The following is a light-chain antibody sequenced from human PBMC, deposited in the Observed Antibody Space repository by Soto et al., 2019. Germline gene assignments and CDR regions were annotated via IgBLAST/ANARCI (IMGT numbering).Light chain of an antibody. CDR2: AAS. J-gene: IGKJ3*01. V-gene: IGKV1-9*01. Sequence: DIQLTQSPSFLSASVGDRVTITCRASQGISSYLAWYQQKPGKAPKLLIYAASTLQSGVPSRFSGRGSGTEFTLTISSLPPEDFATYYCQQRNSYPLTFGPGTKVDIK. CDR3: QQRNSYPLT. CDR1: QGISSY.